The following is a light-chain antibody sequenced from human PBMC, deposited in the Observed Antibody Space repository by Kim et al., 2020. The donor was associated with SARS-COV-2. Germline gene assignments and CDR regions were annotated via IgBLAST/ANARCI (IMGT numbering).Light chain of an antibody. CDR1: QSVSSNF. J-gene: IGKJ4*01. CDR3: QQYGNSPLT. Sequence: ETVLTQSPGTLSLSPGERATLSCRASQSVSSNFLAWYQQKPGQAPRLLIYGASSRATGIPDRFSGSGSGTDFTLTISRLEPEDFAVYYCQQYGNSPLTFGGGTKVDIK. CDR2: GAS. V-gene: IGKV3-20*01.